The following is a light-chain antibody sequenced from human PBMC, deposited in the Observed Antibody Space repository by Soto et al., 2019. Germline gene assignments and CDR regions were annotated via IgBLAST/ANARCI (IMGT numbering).Light chain of an antibody. Sequence: QSALTQPPSASGSPGQSVTISCTGTSSDIGTYNFVSWYQQHPGKAPKLIIYEVTKRPSGVPDRFSGSKSGITASLTVSGLQAEDEADYYCRSYAGSNNYVVFGGGTKLTVL. CDR3: RSYAGSNNYVV. CDR2: EVT. V-gene: IGLV2-8*01. CDR1: SSDIGTYNF. J-gene: IGLJ2*01.